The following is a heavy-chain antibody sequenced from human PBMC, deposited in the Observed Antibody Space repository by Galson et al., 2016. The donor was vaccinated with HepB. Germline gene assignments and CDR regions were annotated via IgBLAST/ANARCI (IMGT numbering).Heavy chain of an antibody. Sequence: SLRLSCAASGFTFSSYWMTWVRQAPGKGLEWVAHIKHDGSEKYYVDSVRGRFTISRDNAKNSLYVQMNSLRAEDTAVYYCARFSGGYNGAFDYWGQGSLVTVAS. D-gene: IGHD1-1*01. J-gene: IGHJ4*02. CDR3: ARFSGGYNGAFDY. V-gene: IGHV3-7*04. CDR2: IKHDGSEK. CDR1: GFTFSSYW.